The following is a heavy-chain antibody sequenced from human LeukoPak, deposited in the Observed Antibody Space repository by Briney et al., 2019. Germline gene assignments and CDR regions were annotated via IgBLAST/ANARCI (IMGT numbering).Heavy chain of an antibody. D-gene: IGHD5-24*01. CDR1: GFSFSSCG. V-gene: IGHV3-21*01. J-gene: IGHJ4*02. CDR2: ISTSSTYM. CDR3: GSFLGGGVEMATVRLFDY. Sequence: SGGSLRLSCAASGFSFSSCGMNWVRQAPGKGLEWVSSISTSSTYMSYTDSVKGRFTISRDNAKNSLYLQMNSLRAEDTAVYYCGSFLGGGVEMATVRLFDYWGQGTLVTVSS.